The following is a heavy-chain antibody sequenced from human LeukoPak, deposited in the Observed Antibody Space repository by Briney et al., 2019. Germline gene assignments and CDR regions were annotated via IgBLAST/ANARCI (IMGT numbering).Heavy chain of an antibody. CDR2: IIPIFGTA. Sequence: EASVKVSCKASGGTFSSYAISWVRQAPGQGLEWMGRIIPIFGTANYAQKFQGRVTITTDESTSTAYMELSSLRSEDTAVYYCARVLRNYYDNWFDPWGQGTLVTVSS. D-gene: IGHD3-10*01. CDR1: GGTFSSYA. CDR3: ARVLRNYYDNWFDP. J-gene: IGHJ5*02. V-gene: IGHV1-69*05.